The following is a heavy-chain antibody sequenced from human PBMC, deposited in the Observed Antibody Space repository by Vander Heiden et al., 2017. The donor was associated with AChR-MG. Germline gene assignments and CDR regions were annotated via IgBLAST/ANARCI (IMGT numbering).Heavy chain of an antibody. CDR1: RYRFTNYW. D-gene: IGHD4-17*01. V-gene: IGHV5-51*03. CDR2: IDPSDSDT. Sequence: EVQLVQSGAEVQKPGESLQLSCKGSRYRFTNYWIGWVRQMPGKGLEWVGIIDPSDSDTRYSPSFEGQVTISADKSISTAYLQWSSLQASDTAMFYCARLGSDYDNWFEPWGQGTLVTVSS. J-gene: IGHJ5*02. CDR3: ARLGSDYDNWFEP.